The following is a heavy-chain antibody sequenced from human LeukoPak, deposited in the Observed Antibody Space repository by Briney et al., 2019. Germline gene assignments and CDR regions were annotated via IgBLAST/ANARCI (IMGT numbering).Heavy chain of an antibody. J-gene: IGHJ6*02. V-gene: IGHV1-69*13. CDR3: ARAYCSSTSCYIIYGMDV. D-gene: IGHD2-2*02. Sequence: SVKVSCKASGGTFSIYAISWVRQAPGQGLEWMGGIIPIFGTANYAQKFQGRVTITADESTSTAYMELSSLRSEDTAVYYCARAYCSSTSCYIIYGMDVWGQGTTVTVSS. CDR2: IIPIFGTA. CDR1: GGTFSIYA.